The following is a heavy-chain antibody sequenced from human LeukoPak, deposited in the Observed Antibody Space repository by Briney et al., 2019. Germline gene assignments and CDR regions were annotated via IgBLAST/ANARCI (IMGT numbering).Heavy chain of an antibody. J-gene: IGHJ6*03. D-gene: IGHD1-26*01. V-gene: IGHV3-48*01. CDR1: GFTFSSYS. CDR2: ISSSSTI. Sequence: PGGSLRLSCAASGFTFSSYSMNWVRQAPGKGLEWVSYISSSSTIYYADSVKGRFTISRDNAKNSLYLQMNSLRAEDTAVYYCAREAMWRGEWELTGYYYYMDVWGKGTTVTVSS. CDR3: AREAMWRGEWELTGYYYYMDV.